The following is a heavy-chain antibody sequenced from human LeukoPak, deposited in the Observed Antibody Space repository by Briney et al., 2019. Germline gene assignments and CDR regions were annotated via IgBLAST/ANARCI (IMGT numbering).Heavy chain of an antibody. CDR2: IIPIFGTA. Sequence: SVKVSCKASGGTFSSYAISWVRQAPGQGLEWMGGIIPIFGTANYAQKFQGRVTITADESTSTAHMELSSLRSEDTAVYYCARDPLAAAGTNFDYWGQGTLVTVSS. J-gene: IGHJ4*02. CDR3: ARDPLAAAGTNFDY. V-gene: IGHV1-69*01. D-gene: IGHD6-13*01. CDR1: GGTFSSYA.